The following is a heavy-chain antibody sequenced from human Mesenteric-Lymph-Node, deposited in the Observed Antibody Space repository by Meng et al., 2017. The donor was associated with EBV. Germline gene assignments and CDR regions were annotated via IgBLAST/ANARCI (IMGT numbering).Heavy chain of an antibody. CDR2: IYHGGGT. D-gene: IGHD3-22*01. CDR1: GGSISDNDW. V-gene: IGHV4-4*02. CDR3: ARAPDRSGSLF. Sequence: QVQLQGSGPRLEKPSGTLSLTCVVSGGSISDNDWWSWVRQPPGKGLEWLGEIYHGGGTNYNPSLESRVTISVDKSKNQFSLKLNSVTVADTAVYFCARAPDRSGSLFWGQGTLVTVSS. J-gene: IGHJ4*02.